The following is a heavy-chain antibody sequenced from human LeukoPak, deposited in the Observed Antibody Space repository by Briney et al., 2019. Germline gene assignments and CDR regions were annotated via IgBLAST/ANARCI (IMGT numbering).Heavy chain of an antibody. CDR2: IYTSGST. J-gene: IGHJ4*02. CDR1: GGSISSGSHY. Sequence: SETLSLTCTVSGGSISSGSHYWSWIRQPAGKGLEWIGRIYTSGSTHYNPSLKSRVTISVDTSKNQFSLKLSSVIAADTAVYYCAREFGYAVTSLDYWGQGTLVTVSS. D-gene: IGHD4-17*01. CDR3: AREFGYAVTSLDY. V-gene: IGHV4-61*02.